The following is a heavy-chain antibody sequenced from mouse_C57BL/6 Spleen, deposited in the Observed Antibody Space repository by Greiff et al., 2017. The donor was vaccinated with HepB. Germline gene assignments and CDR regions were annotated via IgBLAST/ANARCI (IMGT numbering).Heavy chain of an antibody. CDR1: GYTFTDYY. V-gene: IGHV1-76*01. CDR3: ARGDYGYDWYFDV. Sequence: VQLQQSGAELVRPGASVKLSCKASGYTFTDYYINWVKQRPGQGLEWIARIYPGSGNTYYNEKFKGKATLTAEKSSSTAYMQLSSLTSEDSAVYFCARGDYGYDWYFDVWGTGTTVTVSS. J-gene: IGHJ1*03. CDR2: IYPGSGNT. D-gene: IGHD2-2*01.